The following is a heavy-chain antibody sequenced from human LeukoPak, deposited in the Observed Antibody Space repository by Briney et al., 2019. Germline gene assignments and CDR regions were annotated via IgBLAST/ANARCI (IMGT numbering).Heavy chain of an antibody. CDR3: AKDGGQYQRYFFDY. D-gene: IGHD2-2*01. V-gene: IGHV3-30*02. CDR1: GFTFSSYG. J-gene: IGHJ4*02. CDR2: IRYDGSNK. Sequence: GGSLRLSCAASGFTFSSYGMHWVRQAPGKGLEWVAFIRYDGSNKYYADSVKGRFTISGDNSKNTLYLRMNSLRAEDTAVYYCAKDGGQYQRYFFDYWGQGTLVTVSS.